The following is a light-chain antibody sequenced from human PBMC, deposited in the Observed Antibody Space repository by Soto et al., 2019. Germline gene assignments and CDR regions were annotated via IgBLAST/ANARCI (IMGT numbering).Light chain of an antibody. Sequence: QSVLTQPASVSGSPGQSITISCTGTSSDVGSYNLVTWYQQYSGKAPKLMIYEVSKRPSGVSNRFSGSKSGNTASLTISGLQAEDEADYYCCSYVGSSTWVFCGGTKLTVL. J-gene: IGLJ3*02. V-gene: IGLV2-23*02. CDR1: SSDVGSYNL. CDR3: CSYVGSSTWV. CDR2: EVS.